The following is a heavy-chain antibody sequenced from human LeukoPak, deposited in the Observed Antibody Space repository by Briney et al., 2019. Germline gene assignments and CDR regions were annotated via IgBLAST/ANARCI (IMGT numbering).Heavy chain of an antibody. CDR2: IYWDDDK. D-gene: IGHD3-3*01. Sequence: SGPTLVKPTQTLTLPCTFSGFSLSTSGVGVRWIRQPPGKALEWLALIYWDDDKRYSPSLKSRLTITKDTSKNQVVLTMTNMDPVETATYSCAHSRNFTLVASPLEYWGQGTLVTVSS. CDR3: AHSRNFTLVASPLEY. V-gene: IGHV2-5*02. CDR1: GFSLSTSGVG. J-gene: IGHJ4*02.